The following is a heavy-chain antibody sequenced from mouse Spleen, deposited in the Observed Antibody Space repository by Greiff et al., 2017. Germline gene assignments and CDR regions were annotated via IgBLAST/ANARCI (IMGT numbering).Heavy chain of an antibody. Sequence: QVQLKQSGAELVRPGTSVKMSCKASGYTFTNYWIGWAKQRPGHGLEWIGDIYPGGGYTNYNEKFKGKATLTADKSSSTAYMQFSSLTSEDSAIYYCARRDNSYFDYWGQGTTLTVSS. V-gene: IGHV1-63*01. CDR2: IYPGGGYT. J-gene: IGHJ2*01. CDR3: ARRDNSYFDY. D-gene: IGHD1-3*01. CDR1: GYTFTNYW.